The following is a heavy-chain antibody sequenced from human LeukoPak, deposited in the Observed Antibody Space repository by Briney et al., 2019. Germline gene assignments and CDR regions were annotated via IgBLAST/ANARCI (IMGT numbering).Heavy chain of an antibody. CDR3: ARDTGDYGDHRGWFHWFDP. V-gene: IGHV3-48*03. J-gene: IGHJ5*02. CDR2: ISSSGSTI. D-gene: IGHD4-17*01. Sequence: GGSLRLSCAASGFTFSSYEMNWVRQAPGKGLEWVSYISSSGSTIYYADSVKGRFTISRDNAKNSLYLQMNSLRAEDTAVYYCARDTGDYGDHRGWFHWFDPWGQGTLVTVSS. CDR1: GFTFSSYE.